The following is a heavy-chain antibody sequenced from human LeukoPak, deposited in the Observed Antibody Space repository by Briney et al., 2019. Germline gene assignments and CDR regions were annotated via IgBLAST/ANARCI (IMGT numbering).Heavy chain of an antibody. J-gene: IGHJ4*02. CDR2: FFQSERS. Sequence: PSETLSLTCGISGHSTTRGYYWAWFRQSPGKGPEWIATFFQSERSFYNASLESRVVMSLDTSKSQFSLNLTSVTAADTAVYYCARVLPVPYLLDSWGQGTHVTVSS. CDR1: GHSTTRGYY. D-gene: IGHD3-10*02. V-gene: IGHV4-38-2*01. CDR3: ARVLPVPYLLDS.